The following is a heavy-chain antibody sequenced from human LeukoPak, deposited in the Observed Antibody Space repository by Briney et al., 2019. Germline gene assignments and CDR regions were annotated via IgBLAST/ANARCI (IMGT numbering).Heavy chain of an antibody. J-gene: IGHJ4*02. CDR2: IKQDGSEK. Sequence: GGSLRLSCAASGFTFSSYWMSWVRQAPGKRLEWVANIKQDGSEKYYVDSVKGRSTISRDNAKNSLYLQMNSLRAEDTAVYYCASLGYLSWIQLWFDYWGQGTLVTVSS. D-gene: IGHD5-18*01. CDR1: GFTFSSYW. CDR3: ASLGYLSWIQLWFDY. V-gene: IGHV3-7*01.